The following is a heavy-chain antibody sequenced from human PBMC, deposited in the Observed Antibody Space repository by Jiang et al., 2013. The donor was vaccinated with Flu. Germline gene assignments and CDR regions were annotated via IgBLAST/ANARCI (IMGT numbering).Heavy chain of an antibody. J-gene: IGHJ3*02. CDR3: ARLFSYYDSSGYLNPDAFDI. CDR1: GYSFTSYW. CDR2: IHPRDSYT. V-gene: IGHV5-10-1*01. Sequence: AEVKKPGESLRISCKGSGYSFTSYWVSWVRQMPGKGLEWMGRIHPRDSYTNYSPSFQGHVTISADKSISTAYLQWGSLKASDTAMYYCARLFSYYDSSGYLNPDAFDIWGQGTMVTVSS. D-gene: IGHD3-22*01.